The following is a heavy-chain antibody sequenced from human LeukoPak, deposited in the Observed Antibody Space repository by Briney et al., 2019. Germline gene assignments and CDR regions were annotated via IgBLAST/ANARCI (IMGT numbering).Heavy chain of an antibody. CDR1: GFTFSSYW. J-gene: IGHJ5*02. Sequence: PGGSLRLSCAASGFTFSSYWMSWVRQAPGKGLEWVANIKQDGSEKYYVDSVEGRFTISRDNAKNSLYLQMNSLRAEDTAVYYCARGYYDILTGYYPWGQGTLVTVSS. D-gene: IGHD3-9*01. CDR2: IKQDGSEK. CDR3: ARGYYDILTGYYP. V-gene: IGHV3-7*01.